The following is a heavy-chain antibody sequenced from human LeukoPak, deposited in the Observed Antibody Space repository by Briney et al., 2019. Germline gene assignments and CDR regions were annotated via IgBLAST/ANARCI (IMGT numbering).Heavy chain of an antibody. V-gene: IGHV1-3*01. CDR1: GYTFSSYA. Sequence: GASVKVSCKASGYTFSSYAMHWVRQAPGQRLEWMGWINAGNGNTEYSQKFQGRVTITRDTSASTAYMELSSLRSEDTAVYYCARDHCSGSSCYCAYWGQGTLVTVSS. D-gene: IGHD2-15*01. CDR2: INAGNGNT. CDR3: ARDHCSGSSCYCAY. J-gene: IGHJ4*02.